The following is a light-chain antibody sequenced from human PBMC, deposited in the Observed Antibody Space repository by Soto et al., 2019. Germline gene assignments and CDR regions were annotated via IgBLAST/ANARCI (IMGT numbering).Light chain of an antibody. CDR1: SSDIGNYNF. Sequence: QSRLTQHPSTSRCPGQSVAVSCTGTSSDIGNYNFVSWYQQHPGKAPKLMIYEVSKRPSGVPDRFSGSKSGNTASLTVSGLQAEDEADYYCSSYAGSNTYVFGTGTKVTVL. J-gene: IGLJ1*01. V-gene: IGLV2-8*01. CDR2: EVS. CDR3: SSYAGSNTYV.